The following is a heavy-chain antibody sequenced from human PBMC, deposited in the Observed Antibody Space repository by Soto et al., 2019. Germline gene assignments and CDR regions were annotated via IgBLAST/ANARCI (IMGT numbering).Heavy chain of an antibody. J-gene: IGHJ6*02. CDR3: ASGPPMVTGNYYYGMDV. D-gene: IGHD5-18*01. CDR1: GYTFTSYG. V-gene: IGHV1-18*01. CDR2: ISAYNGNT. Sequence: QVQLVQSGAEVKKPGASVKVSCKASGYTFTSYGISWVRQAPGQGLEWMGWISAYNGNTNYAQKLQGRVTMTTDKSTSTAYMELRSLRSDDTAVYYCASGPPMVTGNYYYGMDVWGQGTTVTVSS.